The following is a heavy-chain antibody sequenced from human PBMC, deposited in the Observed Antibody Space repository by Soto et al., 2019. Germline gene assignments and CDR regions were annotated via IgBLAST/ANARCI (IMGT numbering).Heavy chain of an antibody. V-gene: IGHV4-38-2*01. D-gene: IGHD1-26*01. CDR1: GYSISSGYY. CDR3: ATTSGSFPY. J-gene: IGHJ4*02. Sequence: PSETLSLTCAVSGYSISSGYYWGWIRHPPGKGLEWIGSIYHSGRTYYNPSLKSRLTISLDTSKNQFSLKLTSVTAADTALYFCATTSGSFPYWGQGTLVTVSS. CDR2: IYHSGRT.